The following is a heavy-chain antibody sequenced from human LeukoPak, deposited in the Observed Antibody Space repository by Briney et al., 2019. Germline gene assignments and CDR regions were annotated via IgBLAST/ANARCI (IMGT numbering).Heavy chain of an antibody. V-gene: IGHV1-2*02. CDR3: ARGESWYLGLGY. J-gene: IGHJ4*02. CDR1: GLFFSAYQ. CDR2: IDRNSGGT. D-gene: IGHD6-13*01. Sequence: ASVRVSCKPSGLFFSAYQMHWLRQAPGQGLEWMGWIDRNSGGTNIAQKFNGRVTMTRDTSMRTVYMELTGRPSDVTGIYFCARGESWYLGLGYWGQGTLVTVSS.